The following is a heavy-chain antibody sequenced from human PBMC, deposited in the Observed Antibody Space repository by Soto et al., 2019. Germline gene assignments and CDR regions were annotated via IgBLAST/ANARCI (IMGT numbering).Heavy chain of an antibody. CDR3: AGAYAYTSSWYAGSFDI. J-gene: IGHJ3*02. V-gene: IGHV3-30*04. Sequence: PVGSLRLSCAASGFTFSSYAMHWVRQAPGKGLDWVAVISNDGRNKYYANSVKGRFTISRDNSKNTLYLQMNSLRPEDTAVYYCAGAYAYTSSWYAGSFDIWGRGTMVTVSS. CDR1: GFTFSSYA. CDR2: ISNDGRNK. D-gene: IGHD6-13*01.